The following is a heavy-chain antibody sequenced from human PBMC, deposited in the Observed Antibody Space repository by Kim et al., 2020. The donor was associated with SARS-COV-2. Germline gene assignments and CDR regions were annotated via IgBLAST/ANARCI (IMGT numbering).Heavy chain of an antibody. J-gene: IGHJ4*02. CDR1: GYSFTSYW. CDR3: ARHATLNYYDSSGFPPWLDY. CDR2: IYPGDSDT. D-gene: IGHD3-22*01. V-gene: IGHV5-51*01. Sequence: GESLKISCKGSGYSFTSYWIGWVRQMPGKGLEWMGIIYPGDSDTRYSPSFQGQVTISADKSISTAYLQWSSLKASDTAMYYCARHATLNYYDSSGFPPWLDYWGQGTLVTVSS.